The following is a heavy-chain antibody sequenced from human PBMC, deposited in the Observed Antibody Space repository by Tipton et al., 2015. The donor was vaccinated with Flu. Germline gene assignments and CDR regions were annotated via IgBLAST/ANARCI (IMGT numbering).Heavy chain of an antibody. CDR1: GGSFSGYY. CDR2: INHSGST. Sequence: LRLSCAVYGGSFSGYYWSWIRQPPGKGLEWIGEINHSGSTNYNPSLKSRVTISVDTSKNQFSLKLSSVTAADTAVYYCAREVRGYYDSSGYYYSHWGQGTLVTVSS. J-gene: IGHJ4*02. V-gene: IGHV4-34*01. D-gene: IGHD3-22*01. CDR3: AREVRGYYDSSGYYYSH.